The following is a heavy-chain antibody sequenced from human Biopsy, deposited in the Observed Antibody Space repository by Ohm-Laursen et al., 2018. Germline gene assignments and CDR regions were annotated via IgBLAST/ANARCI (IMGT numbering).Heavy chain of an antibody. CDR3: ATELLPPGVGGPWLDS. J-gene: IGHJ5*01. Sequence: SLRLSCTASGVTLSGYVMNWVRQAPGKGLEWVSSISASSSYIHYADSVKGRFTVSRDNTKNSLYLQMNSLRAADTAIYYCATELLPPGVGGPWLDSWGQGTLVTVSS. V-gene: IGHV3-21*06. D-gene: IGHD3-10*01. CDR2: ISASSSYI. CDR1: GVTLSGYV.